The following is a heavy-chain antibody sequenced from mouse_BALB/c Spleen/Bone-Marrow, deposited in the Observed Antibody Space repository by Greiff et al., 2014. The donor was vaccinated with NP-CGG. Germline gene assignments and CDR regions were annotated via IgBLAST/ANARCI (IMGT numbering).Heavy chain of an antibody. CDR2: INPTRGYT. D-gene: IGHD1-1*01. CDR3: AREATYYAYFDY. CDR1: GYTFTSFT. J-gene: IGHJ2*03. Sequence: QVQLQQSAPELARPGASVKMSCKASGYTFTSFTIQWIKQRPGQGLEWIGYINPTRGYTDYNQKFKDRTTLTADKSSSTTYMQLTSLTSEDSAVYYCAREATYYAYFDYWGQGTGLAVSS. V-gene: IGHV1-4*02.